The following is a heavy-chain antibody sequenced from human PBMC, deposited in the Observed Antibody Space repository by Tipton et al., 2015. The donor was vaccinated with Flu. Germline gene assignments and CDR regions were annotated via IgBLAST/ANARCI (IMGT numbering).Heavy chain of an antibody. D-gene: IGHD3-22*01. V-gene: IGHV3-30*18. CDR3: AKDDSIWGYYETSGYYDS. CDR2: ISYDGSNK. J-gene: IGHJ4*02. Sequence: SLRLSRAASGFTFSNYGMHWVRQPPGKGLEWVAIISYDGSNKNYADSVKGRFTISRDNSKNTLYLQMNSLRSDDTSVYYCAKDDSIWGYYETSGYYDSWGQGTLVTVSS. CDR1: GFTFSNYG.